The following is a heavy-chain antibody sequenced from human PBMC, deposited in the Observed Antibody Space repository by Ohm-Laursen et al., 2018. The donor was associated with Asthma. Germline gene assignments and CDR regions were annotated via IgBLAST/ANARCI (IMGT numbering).Heavy chain of an antibody. D-gene: IGHD3-16*02. J-gene: IGHJ4*02. CDR3: AKEDYDYVWGSYRFDY. V-gene: IGHV3-30-3*02. CDR1: GFTFSNYA. Sequence: SLRLSCTASGFTFSNYAIHWVRQAPGKGLEWVAVISDDGRNKYYADSVKGRFTISRDNSKNTLYLQMNSLRAEDTAVYYCAKEDYDYVWGSYRFDYWGQGTLVTVSS. CDR2: ISDDGRNK.